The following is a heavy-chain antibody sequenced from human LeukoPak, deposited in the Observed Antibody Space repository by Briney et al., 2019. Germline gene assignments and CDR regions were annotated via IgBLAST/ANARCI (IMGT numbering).Heavy chain of an antibody. D-gene: IGHD6-13*01. V-gene: IGHV3-30-3*01. CDR2: ISYDGSNK. Sequence: GGSLRLSCAASGFTFSSYAMHWVRQAPGKGLEWVAVISYDGSNKYYADSVKGRFTISRDSSKNTLYLQMNSLRAEDTAVYYCARPRWAAAGTRGVVLDYWGQGTLVTVSS. CDR1: GFTFSSYA. CDR3: ARPRWAAAGTRGVVLDY. J-gene: IGHJ4*02.